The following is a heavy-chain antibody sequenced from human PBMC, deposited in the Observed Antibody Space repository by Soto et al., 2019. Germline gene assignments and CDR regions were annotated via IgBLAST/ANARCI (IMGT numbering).Heavy chain of an antibody. D-gene: IGHD3-10*01. CDR2: ISGSGGST. Sequence: GGFLRLSCAASGFTFSSYAMSWVRQAPGKGLEWVSAISGSGGSTYDPDSVKGRFTISRNNSKNTLYLEMNSLRAEDTAVYYCAKCYGSGSYDLDYWGQGTLVTVSS. CDR3: AKCYGSGSYDLDY. V-gene: IGHV3-23*01. CDR1: GFTFSSYA. J-gene: IGHJ4*02.